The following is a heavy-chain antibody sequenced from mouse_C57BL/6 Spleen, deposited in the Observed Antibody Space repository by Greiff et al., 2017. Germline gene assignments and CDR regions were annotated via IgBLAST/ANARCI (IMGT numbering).Heavy chain of an antibody. V-gene: IGHV1-53*01. CDR2: INPSTGGT. D-gene: IGHD2-2*01. Sequence: QVHVKQPGTELVKPGASVKLSCKASGYTFTSYWMHWVKQRPGQGLEWIGNINPSTGGTTYNQKFKAKATLTVDKSSSTAYMQLKSLTSEDSAVYYCASFYGYDDYAMDYWGQGTSVTVSS. CDR1: GYTFTSYW. J-gene: IGHJ4*01. CDR3: ASFYGYDDYAMDY.